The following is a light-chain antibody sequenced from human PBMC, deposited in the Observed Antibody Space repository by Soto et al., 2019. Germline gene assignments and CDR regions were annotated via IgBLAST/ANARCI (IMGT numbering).Light chain of an antibody. V-gene: IGKV3-15*01. Sequence: EIVMTQSPTTLSVYPGERTTLSCRASQSVSSNLAWYQQIPGQAPRLLIYHASTRATGVPARFSGSGSGTEFTLTISSLQSEDFAIYYCHQYNNWWTFGQGTKVDIK. J-gene: IGKJ1*01. CDR2: HAS. CDR3: HQYNNWWT. CDR1: QSVSSN.